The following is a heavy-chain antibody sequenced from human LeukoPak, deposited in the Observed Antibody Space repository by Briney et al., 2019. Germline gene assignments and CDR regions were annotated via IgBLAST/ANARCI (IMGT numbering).Heavy chain of an antibody. D-gene: IGHD3-22*01. CDR1: GGSISSYY. V-gene: IGHV4-4*07. CDR2: IYTSGST. Sequence: SETLCLTCTVSGGSISSYYWSWIRQPAGKGLEWIGRIYTSGSTNYNPSLKSRVTMSVDTSKNQFSLKLSSVTAADTAVYYCARDMEDSSGYYYYYYGMDVWGQGTTVTVSS. J-gene: IGHJ6*02. CDR3: ARDMEDSSGYYYYYYGMDV.